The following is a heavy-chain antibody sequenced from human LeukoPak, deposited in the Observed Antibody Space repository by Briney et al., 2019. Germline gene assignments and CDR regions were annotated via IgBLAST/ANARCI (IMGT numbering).Heavy chain of an antibody. Sequence: PGGCLRLSCAASGFTFDNYRMSWVRQAPGKGLEWVSTVNADGGNTYYADSVKGRFTISRDNSKSTLILQMNSLRVEDTALYYCTKRVKYGGTWDHFADWGQGTLVTVSS. CDR3: TKRVKYGGTWDHFAD. CDR2: VNADGGNT. J-gene: IGHJ4*02. V-gene: IGHV3-23*01. CDR1: GFTFDNYR. D-gene: IGHD1-26*01.